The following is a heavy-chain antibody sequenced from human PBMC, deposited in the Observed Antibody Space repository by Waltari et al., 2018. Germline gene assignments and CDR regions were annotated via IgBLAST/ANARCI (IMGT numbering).Heavy chain of an antibody. Sequence: EVQLVESGGVVVQPGGSLRLSCAASGFTFDDYTMHWVRQSPGKGLEWVSLISWDGGSTYYADSVKGRFTISRDNSKNSLYLQMNSLRTEDTALYYCAKDIVGGYVPYGMDVWGQGTTVTVSS. V-gene: IGHV3-43*01. CDR2: ISWDGGST. J-gene: IGHJ6*02. CDR3: AKDIVGGYVPYGMDV. CDR1: GFTFDDYT. D-gene: IGHD5-12*01.